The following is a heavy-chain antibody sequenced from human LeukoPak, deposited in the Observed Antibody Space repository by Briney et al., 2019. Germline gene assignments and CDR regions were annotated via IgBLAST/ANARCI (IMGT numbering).Heavy chain of an antibody. J-gene: IGHJ4*02. CDR2: IYSSGST. CDR1: GGSISSYY. CDR3: ASTGGSSDGDY. D-gene: IGHD1-26*01. V-gene: IGHV4-59*01. Sequence: PSETLSLTCTVSGGSISSYYWSWIRQPPGKGLEWIGCIYSSGSTNYNPSLKSRVTISVDTSKNQFSLKLSSVTAADTAVYYCASTGGSSDGDYWGQGTLVTVSS.